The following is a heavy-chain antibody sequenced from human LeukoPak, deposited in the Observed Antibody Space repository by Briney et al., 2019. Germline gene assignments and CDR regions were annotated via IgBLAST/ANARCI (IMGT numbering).Heavy chain of an antibody. J-gene: IGHJ2*01. CDR2: IYYSGST. CDR3: ARHFRDTAMVLLEFDL. D-gene: IGHD5-18*01. V-gene: IGHV4-31*03. Sequence: SQTLSLTCTVSGGSISSGGYYWSWIRQHPGKGLEWIGYIYYSGSTNYNPSLKSRVTISVDTSKNQFSLKLSSVTAADTAVYYCARHFRDTAMVLLEFDLWGRGTLVTVSS. CDR1: GGSISSGGYY.